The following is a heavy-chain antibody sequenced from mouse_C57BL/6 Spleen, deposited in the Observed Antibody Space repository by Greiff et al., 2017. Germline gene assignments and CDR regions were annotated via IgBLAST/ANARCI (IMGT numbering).Heavy chain of an antibody. J-gene: IGHJ3*01. V-gene: IGHV1-82*01. CDR3: AREGYYDYDWPGQFAY. CDR2: IYPGDGGT. Sequence: VQLQQSGPELVKPGASVKISCKASGYAFSSYWMNWVKQRPGKGLEWIGRIYPGDGGTSYNGKFKGKATLTVDKSSSPAYMQLRSLTSEDSAVSFCAREGYYDYDWPGQFAYWGQGTLVTVSA. CDR1: GYAFSSYW. D-gene: IGHD2-4*01.